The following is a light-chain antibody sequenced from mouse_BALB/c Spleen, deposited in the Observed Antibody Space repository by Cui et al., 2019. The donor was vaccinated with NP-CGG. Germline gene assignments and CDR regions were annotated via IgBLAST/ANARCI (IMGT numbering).Light chain of an antibody. Sequence: QTVVTQESVLTTSPGETVTLTCRSSTGAVTTSNYANWVQEKPDHLFTGLMGGTNNRPPGVPARFSGSLIGDKAALTITGAQTEDEAIYFCALWYSNHWVFGGGTKLTVL. CDR2: GTN. J-gene: IGLJ1*01. CDR1: TGAVTTSNY. V-gene: IGLV1*01. CDR3: ALWYSNHWV.